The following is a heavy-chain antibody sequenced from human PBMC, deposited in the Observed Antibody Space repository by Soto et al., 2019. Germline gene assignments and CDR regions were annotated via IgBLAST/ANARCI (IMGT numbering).Heavy chain of an antibody. V-gene: IGHV3-23*01. Sequence: GGSLRLSCAASGFTFSSYAMSWVRQAPGKGLEWVSAISGSGGSTYYADSVKGRFTISRDNSKNTLYLQMNSLRAEDTAVYYCAKVPYADILSGIDYWGQGTLVTVSS. D-gene: IGHD3-9*01. J-gene: IGHJ4*02. CDR1: GFTFSSYA. CDR2: ISGSGGST. CDR3: AKVPYADILSGIDY.